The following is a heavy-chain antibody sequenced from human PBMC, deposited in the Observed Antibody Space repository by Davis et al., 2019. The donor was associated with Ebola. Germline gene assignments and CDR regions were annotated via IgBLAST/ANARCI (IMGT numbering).Heavy chain of an antibody. CDR3: ARGGYNNDY. J-gene: IGHJ4*02. D-gene: IGHD5-24*01. CDR2: ISYDGSSQ. CDR1: GFPFSSSS. Sequence: GGSLRLSCAASGFPFSSSSMHWVRQAPGKGLEWVTAISYDGSSQYYADSVKGRFTISRDNSKNTVYLQMNNLSAADTAVYYCARGGYNNDYWGQGLLVTVSS. V-gene: IGHV3-30*04.